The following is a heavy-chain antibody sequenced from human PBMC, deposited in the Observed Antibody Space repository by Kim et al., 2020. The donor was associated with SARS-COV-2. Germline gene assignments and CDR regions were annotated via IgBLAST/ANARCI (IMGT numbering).Heavy chain of an antibody. J-gene: IGHJ6*02. CDR1: GYTFTSYY. V-gene: IGHV1-46*01. D-gene: IGHD3-3*01. Sequence: ASVKVSCKASGYTFTSYYMHWVRQAPGQGLEWMGIINPSGGSTSYAQKFQGRVTMTRDTSTSTVYMELSSLRSEDTAVYYCARDRLRFLEWLPPGLGYYYGMDVWGQGTTVTVSS. CDR2: INPSGGST. CDR3: ARDRLRFLEWLPPGLGYYYGMDV.